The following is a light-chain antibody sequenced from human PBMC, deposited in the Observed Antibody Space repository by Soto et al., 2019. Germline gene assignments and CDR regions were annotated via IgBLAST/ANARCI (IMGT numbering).Light chain of an antibody. CDR3: QKSYNVPYT. V-gene: IGKV1-39*01. CDR1: QTISKY. Sequence: DIQMTQSPSSLSASVGDRVTITCRTSQTISKYLNWHQQKPRKAPKLLIYAASSLQSGVPSRFTGSGSATDFTLTINSLQPEDSATYYCQKSYNVPYTFGQGNKVEV. J-gene: IGKJ2*01. CDR2: AAS.